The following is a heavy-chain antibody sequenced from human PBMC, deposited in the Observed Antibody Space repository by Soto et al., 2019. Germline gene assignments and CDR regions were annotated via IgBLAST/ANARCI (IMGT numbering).Heavy chain of an antibody. Sequence: EVQLVESGGGLVQPGESLRLSCAASGFTFSSYSMNWVRQAPGKGLEWVSYIHNSSSTIYYADSVRGRFTISRDNAKNSLYLQMNSLRDEDTAVYYCARGVQFIVLLPAAIDYWGQGTLVTVSS. J-gene: IGHJ4*02. D-gene: IGHD2-2*01. CDR1: GFTFSSYS. CDR3: ARGVQFIVLLPAAIDY. V-gene: IGHV3-48*02. CDR2: IHNSSSTI.